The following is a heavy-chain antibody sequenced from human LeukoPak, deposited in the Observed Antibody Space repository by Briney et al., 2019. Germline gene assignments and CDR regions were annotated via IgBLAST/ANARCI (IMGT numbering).Heavy chain of an antibody. CDR1: GGSFSGSFSSYY. Sequence: PSETLSLTCAVYGGSFSGSFSSYYWSWIRQPPGKGLEWIGYIYYTGSTNYNPSLKSRVTISIDTSQNQFSLKLSSVTAADTAVYYCARSNEGYCSGGSCYSGYYYYMDVWGKGTTVTVSS. J-gene: IGHJ6*03. CDR2: IYYTGST. V-gene: IGHV4-61*01. CDR3: ARSNEGYCSGGSCYSGYYYYMDV. D-gene: IGHD2-15*01.